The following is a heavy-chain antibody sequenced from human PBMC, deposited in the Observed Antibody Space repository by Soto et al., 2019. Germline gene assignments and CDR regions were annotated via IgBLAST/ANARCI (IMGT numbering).Heavy chain of an antibody. D-gene: IGHD6-13*01. V-gene: IGHV4-39*01. CDR1: GGSISSSSYY. J-gene: IGHJ5*02. CDR3: ARGDSSSWYWFDP. CDR2: IYYSGST. Sequence: QLQLQESGPGLVKPSETLSLTCTVSGGSISSSSYYWGWIRQPPGKGLEWIGSIYYSGSTYYNPSLKSRVTISVDTSKNQFSLKLSSVTAADTAMYYCARGDSSSWYWFDPWGQGTLVTVSS.